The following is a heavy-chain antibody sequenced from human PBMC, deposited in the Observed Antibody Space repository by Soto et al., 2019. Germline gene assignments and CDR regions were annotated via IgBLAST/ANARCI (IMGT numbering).Heavy chain of an antibody. CDR1: GFTFSNAW. V-gene: IGHV3-15*07. CDR3: TTDPVATVTTPSGVMDV. D-gene: IGHD4-17*01. J-gene: IGHJ6*02. Sequence: GGSLRLSCAASGFTFSNAWMNWVRQAPGKGLEWVGRIKSKTDGGTTDYAAPVKGRFTISRDDSKNKLYLQMNSLKTEDTALYYCTTDPVATVTTPSGVMDVWGQGTTVTVSS. CDR2: IKSKTDGGTT.